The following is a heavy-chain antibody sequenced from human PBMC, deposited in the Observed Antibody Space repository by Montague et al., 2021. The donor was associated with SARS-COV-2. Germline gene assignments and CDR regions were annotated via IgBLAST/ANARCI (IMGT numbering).Heavy chain of an antibody. CDR1: GGSFSGWY. CDR3: ARARQDVVVPTLGIGAYYYYYMDV. V-gene: IGHV4-34*01. CDR2: INHSGST. D-gene: IGHD2-2*01. Sequence: SETLSLTCAVYGGSFSGWYWSWVRQPPGKGLEWIGEINHSGSTNYNPSLKSRVTISVDTSKNQFSLKLSSVTAADTAVYYCARARQDVVVPTLGIGAYYYYYMDVWGKGTTVTVSS. J-gene: IGHJ6*03.